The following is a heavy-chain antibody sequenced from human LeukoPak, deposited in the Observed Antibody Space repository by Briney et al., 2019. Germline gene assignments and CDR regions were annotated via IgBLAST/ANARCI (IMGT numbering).Heavy chain of an antibody. CDR1: GFTVSSNY. Sequence: GGSLRLSCAASGFTVSSNYMSWVRQAPGKGLEWVSVIYSGGSTYYADSVKGRFTISRDNSKNTLYLQMNSLRAEDTAVYYCARVHTSGWYRTGYYFDYWGQGTLVTVSS. V-gene: IGHV3-66*01. CDR2: IYSGGST. D-gene: IGHD6-19*01. CDR3: ARVHTSGWYRTGYYFDY. J-gene: IGHJ4*02.